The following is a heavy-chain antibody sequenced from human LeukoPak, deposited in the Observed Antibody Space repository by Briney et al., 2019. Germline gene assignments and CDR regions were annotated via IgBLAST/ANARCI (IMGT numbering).Heavy chain of an antibody. CDR2: IYVTGTT. J-gene: IGHJ6*03. V-gene: IGHV4-59*08. Sequence: SETLSLTCTVSGGSIGTYYWSWIRQSPGKGLEWIGYIYVTGTTRYNPYLQSRVTISVDTSRNQFFLQMSSVTAADPAVYYCARHIGGGIEDMDVWGKGIKVAVSS. D-gene: IGHD3-16*02. CDR1: GGSIGTYY. CDR3: ARHIGGGIEDMDV.